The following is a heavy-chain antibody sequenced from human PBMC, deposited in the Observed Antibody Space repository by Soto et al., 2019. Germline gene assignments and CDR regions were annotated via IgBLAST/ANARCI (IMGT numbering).Heavy chain of an antibody. CDR3: ARHDRPGQQPRPVDGMDV. J-gene: IGHJ6*02. Sequence: QLQLQESGPGLVKPSETLSLTCTVSGGSIISSSYYWGWIRQPPGKGLEWIGSIYYSGSTYYNPSLKRRVTISVDTSKNQFSLKLSSVTAADTAVYYCARHDRPGQQPRPVDGMDVWSQGTTVTVSS. CDR1: GGSIISSSYY. D-gene: IGHD6-13*01. V-gene: IGHV4-39*01. CDR2: IYYSGST.